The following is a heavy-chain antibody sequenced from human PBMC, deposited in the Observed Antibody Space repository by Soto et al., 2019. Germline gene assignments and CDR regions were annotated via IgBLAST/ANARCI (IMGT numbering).Heavy chain of an antibody. Sequence: SETLSLTCAVSGGSISSGGYSWSWIRQPPGKGLEWIGYIYHSGSTYYNPSLKSRVTISVDTSKNQLSLKLSSVTAADTAVYYCARHYGYYSHYMDVWGKGTTVTVSS. J-gene: IGHJ6*03. CDR2: IYHSGST. V-gene: IGHV4-30-2*01. D-gene: IGHD3-16*01. CDR1: GGSISSGGYS. CDR3: ARHYGYYSHYMDV.